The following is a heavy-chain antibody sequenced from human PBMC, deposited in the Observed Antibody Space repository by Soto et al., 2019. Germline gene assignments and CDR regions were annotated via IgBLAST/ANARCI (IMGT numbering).Heavy chain of an antibody. CDR2: INPNSGGT. D-gene: IGHD6-6*01. J-gene: IGHJ3*02. CDR1: GYTFTGFY. Sequence: ASVKVSCKASGYTFTGFYMHWVRQAPGQGLEWMGWINPNSGGTNYAQKFQGRVTMTRDTSISTAYMALSRLRSDDTAVYFCASFEYSGSSDAFDIWGQGTLVTVSS. V-gene: IGHV1-2*02. CDR3: ASFEYSGSSDAFDI.